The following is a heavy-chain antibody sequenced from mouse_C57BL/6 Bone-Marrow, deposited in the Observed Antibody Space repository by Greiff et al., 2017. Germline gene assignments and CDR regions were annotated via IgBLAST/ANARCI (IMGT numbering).Heavy chain of an antibody. J-gene: IGHJ3*01. CDR3: ARYGYDGSWFAY. CDR1: GYTFTDYY. CDR2: INPNYGTT. V-gene: IGHV1-26*01. D-gene: IGHD2-2*01. Sequence: EVQLQQSGPELVKPGASVKISCKASGYTFTDYYMNWVKQSHGKSLEWIGDINPNYGTTSYNQKFKGKATLTVDQSSSTAYMQLNSLTSEDSAVYYCARYGYDGSWFAYWGQGTLVTVSA.